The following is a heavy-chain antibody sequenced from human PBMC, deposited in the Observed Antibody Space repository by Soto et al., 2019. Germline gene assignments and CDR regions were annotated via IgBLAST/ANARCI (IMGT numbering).Heavy chain of an antibody. CDR3: ASAEVDY. CDR1: GFTFCDYW. V-gene: IGHV3-74*03. Sequence: GSLRLSFAASGFTFCDYWMHWVRQPPGKGPEWVSRITGDGRTTQYADTVKDRFTASRDNAKRTVYFQMNGLRAEDTAVYYCASAEVDYWGPGTLVTF. CDR2: ITGDGRTT. J-gene: IGHJ4*02.